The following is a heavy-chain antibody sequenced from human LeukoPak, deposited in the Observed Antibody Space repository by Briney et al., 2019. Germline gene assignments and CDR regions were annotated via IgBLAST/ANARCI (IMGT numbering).Heavy chain of an antibody. D-gene: IGHD4-17*01. V-gene: IGHV1-18*01. J-gene: IGHJ4*02. CDR2: ISTYNGDT. Sequence: GASVKVSCKASGYTFTNYGVNWVRQAPGQGLEWMGWISTYNGDTNYAQKLQGRVTMTTDASTSTAYMELRSLTSDDTAFYYCARGLPTYGDPDSWGQGTLVTVSS. CDR3: ARGLPTYGDPDS. CDR1: GYTFTNYG.